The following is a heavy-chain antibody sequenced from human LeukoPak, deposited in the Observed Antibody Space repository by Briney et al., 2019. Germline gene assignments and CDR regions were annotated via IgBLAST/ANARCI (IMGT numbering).Heavy chain of an antibody. CDR2: ICSITNST. D-gene: IGHD5-12*01. CDR1: GFTFGTYA. J-gene: IGHJ4*02. Sequence: PGESLSLSCAASGFTFGTYAMGWVRQAPGKGLEWVSSICSITNSTYYADSVKGRFTISRDNAKNTLYLQMNSLRAEDTAVYYCARVGAIVARLPHYDYWGQGTLVTVSS. CDR3: ARVGAIVARLPHYDY. V-gene: IGHV3-23*01.